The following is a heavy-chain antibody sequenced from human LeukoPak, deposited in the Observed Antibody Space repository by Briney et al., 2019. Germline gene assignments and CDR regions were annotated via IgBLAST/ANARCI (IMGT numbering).Heavy chain of an antibody. CDR3: ARDPSSGWYLKGWFDP. J-gene: IGHJ5*02. D-gene: IGHD6-19*01. CDR2: ISSSSNYI. V-gene: IGHV3-21*01. Sequence: GGSLRLSCAASGFTFSSYTMNWVRQAPGKGLEWVSSISSSSNYIYYADSVKGRFTISRDNAKNSLYLQMNSLRAEDTAVYYCARDPSSGWYLKGWFDPWGQGTLVTVSS. CDR1: GFTFSSYT.